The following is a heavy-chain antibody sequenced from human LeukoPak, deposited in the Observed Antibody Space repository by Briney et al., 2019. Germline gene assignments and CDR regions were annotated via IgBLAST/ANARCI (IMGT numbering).Heavy chain of an antibody. J-gene: IGHJ4*02. CDR1: GFPFSFYT. CDR2: IGSNGSII. V-gene: IGHV3-48*04. D-gene: IGHD3-10*01. Sequence: GGSLRLSCAASGFPFSFYTVNWVRQAPGKGLEWISSIGSNGSIIYYADSVKGRFTISRDNAKNSLFLQMSSLRAEDTAMYYCARDKGNSRDPRFDYWGQGTLVTVSS. CDR3: ARDKGNSRDPRFDY.